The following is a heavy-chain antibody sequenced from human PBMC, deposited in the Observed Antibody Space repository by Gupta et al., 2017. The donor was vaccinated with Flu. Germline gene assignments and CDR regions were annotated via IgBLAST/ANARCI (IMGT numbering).Heavy chain of an antibody. CDR3: ARLGGSGTAFHYFYGLDV. CDR2: ISRSSGYI. V-gene: IGHV3-21*02. Sequence: EVQLLESGGGLVRPGGSLRLSCVASDFTFSTYTFNWVRQAPGKGLEWLASISRSSGYIYYADSVKGRFTISRDNSKTSLYLQMNSLRDEDTALYYCARLGGSGTAFHYFYGLDVWGRGTAVTVSS. J-gene: IGHJ6*02. CDR1: DFTFSTYT. D-gene: IGHD2-15*01.